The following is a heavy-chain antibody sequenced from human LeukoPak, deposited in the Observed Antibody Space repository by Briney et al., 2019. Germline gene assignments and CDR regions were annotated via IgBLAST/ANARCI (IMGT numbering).Heavy chain of an antibody. D-gene: IGHD1-26*01. Sequence: GESLKISCQGSGYSFSSFWIGWVRQMPGKGLEWMGFIYPGDPDVRYSPSFQGQVNISADKSLNSAYLQWNSLKASDTAMYYCARRRSMSYRSYFEYWGQGTPVTVSS. CDR2: IYPGDPDV. J-gene: IGHJ4*02. CDR3: ARRRSMSYRSYFEY. V-gene: IGHV5-51*01. CDR1: GYSFSSFW.